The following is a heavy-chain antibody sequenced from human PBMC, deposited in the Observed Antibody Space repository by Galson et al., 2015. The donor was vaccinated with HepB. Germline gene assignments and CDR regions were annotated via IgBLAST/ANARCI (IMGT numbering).Heavy chain of an antibody. J-gene: IGHJ4*02. CDR3: ARNPMPTIRLGCDN. V-gene: IGHV3-23*01. CDR2: ITAGGGTT. Sequence: SLRLSCAASGFTFSSYGMSWVRRAPGKGLEWVSTITAGGGTTYYADSVKGRFSISRDNSKNILFLQMNGLRAEDTALYYCARNPMPTIRLGCDNWGQGTLVTVSS. D-gene: IGHD5-12*01. CDR1: GFTFSSYG.